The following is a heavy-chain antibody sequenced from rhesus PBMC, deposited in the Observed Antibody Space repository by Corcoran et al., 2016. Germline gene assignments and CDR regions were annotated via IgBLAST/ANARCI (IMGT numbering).Heavy chain of an antibody. D-gene: IGHD3-34*01. CDR3: VKETSPRGVFDL. J-gene: IGHJ2*01. Sequence: VESFGCVVQLVDSLVPACSLSCSCFGCCFSVWVRQSAWRGLEWVATSNTKGRDTWYTDSVKSRFIMSKETTRNTLYLQIDRLRPEDTAVYYCVKETSPRGVFDLWGPGT. CDR2: SNTKGRDT. V-gene: IGHV3-8*01. CDR1: CSCFGCCF.